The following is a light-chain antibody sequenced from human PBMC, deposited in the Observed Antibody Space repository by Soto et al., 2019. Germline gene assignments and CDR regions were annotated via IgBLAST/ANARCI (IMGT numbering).Light chain of an antibody. CDR1: NIGSKS. CDR2: YDS. V-gene: IGLV3-21*04. Sequence: SYELTQPPSVSVAPGKTARITCGGNNIGSKSVHWYQQKPGQAPVLVIYYDSDRPSGIPERFSGSNSGNTATLTISRVEAGDEADYYCQVWDSSSDRDVVFGGGIKLTVL. J-gene: IGLJ2*01. CDR3: QVWDSSSDRDVV.